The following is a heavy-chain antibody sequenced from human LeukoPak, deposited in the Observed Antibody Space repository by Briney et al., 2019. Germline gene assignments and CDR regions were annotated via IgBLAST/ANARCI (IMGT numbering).Heavy chain of an antibody. J-gene: IGHJ4*02. D-gene: IGHD3-10*01. CDR2: ISYDGSNE. Sequence: PGGSLRLSCAASGFTFSSYVMHWVRQAPGKGLEWVAIISYDGSNEYYADSVKGRFSISRDNSKNTLYLQMNSLRAADTAVYYCARRRGVTFGDFDYWGQGTLVTVSS. V-gene: IGHV3-30*04. CDR1: GFTFSSYV. CDR3: ARRRGVTFGDFDY.